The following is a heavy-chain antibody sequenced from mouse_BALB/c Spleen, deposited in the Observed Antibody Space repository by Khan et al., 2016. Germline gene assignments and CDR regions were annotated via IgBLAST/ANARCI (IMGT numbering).Heavy chain of an antibody. Sequence: EVQLQESGGGLVQPGGSLKLSCAASGFDFSRYWMSWVRQAPGKGLEWIGELNPASSTINYTPSLKDKFIISRDNAKNTLYLQMSKVRSEDTALYYCARLLYYDLFAYWGQGTMVTVSA. V-gene: IGHV4-1*02. CDR1: GFDFSRYW. CDR2: LNPASSTI. CDR3: ARLLYYDLFAY. J-gene: IGHJ3*01. D-gene: IGHD2-4*01.